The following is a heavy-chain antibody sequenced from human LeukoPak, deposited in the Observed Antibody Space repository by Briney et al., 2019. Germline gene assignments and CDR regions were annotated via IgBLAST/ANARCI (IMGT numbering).Heavy chain of an antibody. D-gene: IGHD3-22*01. V-gene: IGHV3-30-3*01. J-gene: IGHJ4*02. CDR3: ARSGVGYDSNGYYYDY. CDR1: GFTFSSYA. CDR2: ISYDGSNK. Sequence: PGRSLRLSCAASGFTFSSYAMHWVRQAPGKGLEWVAVISYDGSNKYYADSVKGRFTISRDNSKNTLYLQMNSLRAEDTAVYYCARSGVGYDSNGYYYDYWGQGTLVTVSS.